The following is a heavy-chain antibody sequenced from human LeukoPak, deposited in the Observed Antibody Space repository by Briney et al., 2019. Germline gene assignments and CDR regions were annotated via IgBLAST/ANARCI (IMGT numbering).Heavy chain of an antibody. CDR3: ARVAAAGPPRSQSPPHNWFDP. CDR1: GGSISSGGYY. V-gene: IGHV4-30-2*01. Sequence: PSQTLSLTCTVSGGSISSGGYYWSWIRQPPGKGLEWIGYIYHSGSTYYNPSLKSRVTISVDRSKNQFSLKLSSVTAADTAVYYCARVAAAGPPRSQSPPHNWFDPWGQGTLVTVSS. J-gene: IGHJ5*02. CDR2: IYHSGST. D-gene: IGHD6-13*01.